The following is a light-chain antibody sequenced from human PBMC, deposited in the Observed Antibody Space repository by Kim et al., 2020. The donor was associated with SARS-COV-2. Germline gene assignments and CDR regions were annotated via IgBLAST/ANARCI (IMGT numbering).Light chain of an antibody. CDR2: ATS. CDR1: QSVSSHY. J-gene: IGKJ5*01. V-gene: IGKV3-20*01. CDR3: QQYGSSVT. Sequence: PGERATLSFRASQSVSSHYLAWLQQQAGQAPRLLIHATSSRATGIPDRCSGSGSGSDFTLTISRLEPEDFDVYYCQQYGSSVTFGQGTRLEI.